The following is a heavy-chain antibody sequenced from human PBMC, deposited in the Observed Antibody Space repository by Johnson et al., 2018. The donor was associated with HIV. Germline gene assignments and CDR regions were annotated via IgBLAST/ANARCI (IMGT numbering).Heavy chain of an antibody. V-gene: IGHV3-13*01. CDR3: ARGRYGRMTTVAAAAFDI. CDR1: GFTFSSYD. CDR2: IGTAGDT. J-gene: IGHJ3*02. Sequence: VQLVESGGGVVQSGRSLRLSCAASGFTFSSYDMHWVRQATGIVLEWVSAIGTAGDTYYPGSVKGRFTISRENAKNSLYLQMNSLRAEDTALYYCARGRYGRMTTVAAAAFDIWGQGTMVTVSS. D-gene: IGHD4-23*01.